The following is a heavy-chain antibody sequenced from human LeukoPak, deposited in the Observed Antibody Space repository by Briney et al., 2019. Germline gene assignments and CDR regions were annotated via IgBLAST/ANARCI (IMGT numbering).Heavy chain of an antibody. D-gene: IGHD3-22*01. V-gene: IGHV4-59*01. CDR3: AKISSGFLQRRYWFDP. Sequence: SETLSLTCTVSGGSISSYYWSWIRQPPGKGLEWIGYIYYSGSTNYNPSLKSRVTISADTSKNQFSLKLSSVTAADTAVYYCAKISSGFLQRRYWFDPWGQGTLVTVSS. CDR1: GGSISSYY. J-gene: IGHJ5*02. CDR2: IYYSGST.